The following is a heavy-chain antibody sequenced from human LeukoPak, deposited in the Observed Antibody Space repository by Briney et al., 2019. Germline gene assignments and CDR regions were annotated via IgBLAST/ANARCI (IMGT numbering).Heavy chain of an antibody. CDR3: ARGVTAGVDF. CDR1: GYTFTTYD. CDR2: MSPNSGNT. Sequence: ASVKLSCKASGYTFTTYDINWVRQATGQGLEWMGWMSPNSGNTGYAQKFQGGVTMTRDTSINTAYMELSSLTSEDTAVYFCARGVTAGVDFWGQGTLVTVSS. D-gene: IGHD6-25*01. V-gene: IGHV1-8*01. J-gene: IGHJ4*02.